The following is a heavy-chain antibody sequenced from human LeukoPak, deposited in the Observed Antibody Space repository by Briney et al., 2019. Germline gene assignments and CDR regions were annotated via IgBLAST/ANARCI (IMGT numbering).Heavy chain of an antibody. CDR1: GGSISSYY. D-gene: IGHD3-9*01. CDR2: IYSSGST. CDR3: ARQYSDILTGYHRGELYWYFDL. J-gene: IGHJ2*01. V-gene: IGHV4-4*07. Sequence: PSETLSLTCTVSGGSISSYYWSWIRQPAGKGLEWIGRIYSSGSTNYNPYLKSRVTISLDTSKNQFSLKLSSVTAADTAVYYCARQYSDILTGYHRGELYWYFDLWGRGTLVTVSS.